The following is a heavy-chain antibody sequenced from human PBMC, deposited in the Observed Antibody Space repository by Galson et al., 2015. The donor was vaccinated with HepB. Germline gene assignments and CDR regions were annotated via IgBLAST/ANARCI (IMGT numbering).Heavy chain of an antibody. J-gene: IGHJ4*02. CDR1: GFLFSSYA. V-gene: IGHV3-49*03. D-gene: IGHD3-10*01. CDR3: TRDQYYYNSGSFR. Sequence: SLRLSCAASGFLFSSYAMSWFRQAAGRGLEWVGFIKSRGDGGTTEYGSSVKGRFIISRDDSKSVVYLQMNNLKTDDSGVYYCTRDQYYYNSGSFRWGQGVLVTVS. CDR2: IKSRGDGGTT.